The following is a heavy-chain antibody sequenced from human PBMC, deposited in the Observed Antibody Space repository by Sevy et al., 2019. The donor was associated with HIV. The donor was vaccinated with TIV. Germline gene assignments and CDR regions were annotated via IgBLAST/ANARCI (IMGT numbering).Heavy chain of an antibody. CDR1: GFTLSTYA. D-gene: IGHD3-22*01. V-gene: IGHV3-30*04. Sequence: GGSLRLSCAASGFTLSTYAMHWVRQAPGKGLEWVAVISYDGSNTYYADSVKGRFTISRDSSKNTLYLQMNSLRAEDTAVYFCARDGGYDSRGYDLSNYWGQGTLVTVSS. CDR2: ISYDGSNT. J-gene: IGHJ4*02. CDR3: ARDGGYDSRGYDLSNY.